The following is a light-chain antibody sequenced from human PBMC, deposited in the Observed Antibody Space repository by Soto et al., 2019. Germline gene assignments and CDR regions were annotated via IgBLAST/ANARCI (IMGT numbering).Light chain of an antibody. V-gene: IGLV2-8*01. CDR3: SSYAGSKNLV. Sequence: QSVLTQPPSASGSPGQSVTISCTGTSSDDGGYNYVSWYQQHPGKAPKLMIYEVSKRPSGVPDRFSGSKSGNTASLTVSGLQAEDEADYYCSSYAGSKNLVFGGGTKLTVL. CDR1: SSDDGGYNY. CDR2: EVS. J-gene: IGLJ2*01.